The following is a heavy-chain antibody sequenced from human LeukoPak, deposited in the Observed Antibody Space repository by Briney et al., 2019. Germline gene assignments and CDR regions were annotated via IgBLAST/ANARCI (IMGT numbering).Heavy chain of an antibody. CDR2: IHPDGSEK. Sequence: PGGSLRLSCAASGFTFSSQWMTWVRQAPGKGLEWVANIHPDGSEKYYVGSVRGRFTISRDNAKNSLYLQMNSLRAEDTAVYYCARGAYDFWSGYYTGVDNWFDPWGQGTLVTVSS. D-gene: IGHD3-3*01. V-gene: IGHV3-7*03. J-gene: IGHJ5*02. CDR3: ARGAYDFWSGYYTGVDNWFDP. CDR1: GFTFSSQW.